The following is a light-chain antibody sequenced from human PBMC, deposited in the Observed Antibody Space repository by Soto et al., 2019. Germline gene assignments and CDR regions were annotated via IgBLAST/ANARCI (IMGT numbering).Light chain of an antibody. Sequence: DIVMTQSPDSLAVSLGERATINCKSSQSVLYSSNNKNYLAWYQQRPGQPPKLLIYWASTRESGVPDRFSGSGSGTDFTLTINSLQADDVAVYYCKQYESTPPTFGQGTKLEIK. CDR2: WAS. J-gene: IGKJ2*01. CDR1: QSVLYSSNNKNY. CDR3: KQYESTPPT. V-gene: IGKV4-1*01.